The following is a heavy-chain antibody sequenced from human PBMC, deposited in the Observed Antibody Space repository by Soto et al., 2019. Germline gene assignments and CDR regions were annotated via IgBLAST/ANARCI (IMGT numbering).Heavy chain of an antibody. CDR3: ARLVERCSSSWYPPIDY. J-gene: IGHJ4*02. D-gene: IGHD6-13*01. CDR2: IYYSGST. V-gene: IGHV4-39*01. Sequence: SETLSLTCTVSGGSISSSSYYWGWIRQPPGKGLEWIGSIYYSGSTYYNPSLKSRVTISVDTSKNQFSLKLSSVTAADTAVYYCARLVERCSSSWYPPIDYWGQGTLVTVS. CDR1: GGSISSSSYY.